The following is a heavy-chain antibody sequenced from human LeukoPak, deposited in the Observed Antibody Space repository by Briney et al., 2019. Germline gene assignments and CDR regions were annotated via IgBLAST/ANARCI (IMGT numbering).Heavy chain of an antibody. CDR1: GGSFSGYY. D-gene: IGHD3-10*01. CDR3: ARVLRGVTFDAFDI. Sequence: SETLSLTCAVYGGSFSGYYWSWIRQPPGKGLEWIGEINHSGSTNYNPSLKSRVTISVDTSKNQFSLKLSSVTAADTAVYYCARVLRGVTFDAFDIWGQGTMVTASS. J-gene: IGHJ3*02. V-gene: IGHV4-34*01. CDR2: INHSGST.